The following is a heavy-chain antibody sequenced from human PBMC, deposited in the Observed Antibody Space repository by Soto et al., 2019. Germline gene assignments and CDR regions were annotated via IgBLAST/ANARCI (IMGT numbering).Heavy chain of an antibody. CDR3: ARDQGIAAAAAAV. CDR1: GGTFSSYA. CDR2: IIPIFGTA. D-gene: IGHD6-13*01. V-gene: IGHV1-69*06. Sequence: QVQLVQSGAEVKKPGSSVMVSCQASGGTFSSYAVSWVRQAPGQGLEWMGGIIPIFGTANYAQKFQGRVTITADKSTSTDYMELSSLRSEDTALYYCARDQGIAAAAAAVWGQGTLVTVSS. J-gene: IGHJ4*02.